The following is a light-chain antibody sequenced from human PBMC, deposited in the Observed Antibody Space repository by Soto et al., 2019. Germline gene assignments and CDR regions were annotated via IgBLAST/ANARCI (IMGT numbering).Light chain of an antibody. CDR2: AAS. Sequence: DIQLTQSPSFLSAPVGDRVTIPCRASQGISSYVAWYQQKPGKAPKLLIYAASTLQSGVPSRFCGSGSGTEFTLTISSLQPEDFATYYCQQLNSYPRTFGQGTKVDIK. V-gene: IGKV1-9*01. CDR3: QQLNSYPRT. J-gene: IGKJ1*01. CDR1: QGISSY.